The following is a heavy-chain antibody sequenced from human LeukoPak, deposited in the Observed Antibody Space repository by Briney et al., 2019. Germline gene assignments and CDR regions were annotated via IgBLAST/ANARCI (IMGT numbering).Heavy chain of an antibody. D-gene: IGHD2-8*01. V-gene: IGHV4-39*01. J-gene: IGHJ4*02. CDR1: GGSISSSSYY. Sequence: SETLSLTCTVSGGSISSSSYYWGWIRQPPGKGLEWIGSIYYSGSTYYNPSLKSRVTISVDTSKNQFSLKLSSVTAADTAVYYCARGRRGLKVYFDYWGQGTLVTVSS. CDR3: ARGRRGLKVYFDY. CDR2: IYYSGST.